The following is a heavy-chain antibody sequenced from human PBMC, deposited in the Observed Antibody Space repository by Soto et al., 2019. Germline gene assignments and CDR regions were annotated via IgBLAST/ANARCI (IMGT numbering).Heavy chain of an antibody. CDR3: ARQYSSGWYFDY. D-gene: IGHD6-19*01. J-gene: IGHJ4*02. CDR1: GFSLSTSGVG. CDR2: IYWDDDK. Sequence: SGPTLVNPTQTLTLTCTFSGFSLSTSGVGVGWIRQPPGKALEGLALIYWDDDKLSSPSLKSRLTITKDTSKNQGVLTKPNMNPGDTAKYCWARQYSSGWYFDYWGQGTLVTVSS. V-gene: IGHV2-5*02.